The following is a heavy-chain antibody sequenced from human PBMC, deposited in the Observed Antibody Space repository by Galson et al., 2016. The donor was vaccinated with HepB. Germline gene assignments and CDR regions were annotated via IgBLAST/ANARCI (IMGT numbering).Heavy chain of an antibody. Sequence: SVKVSCKASGGTFRTYVINWVRQAPGQGLKWMGGIIPMFGTPNYSQKFQGRLTITADEFTSTAYMDLSGLRSEDTAVYYCASHTRGQYDSGRYEFNYWGQGAQVIVSS. CDR3: ASHTRGQYDSGRYEFNY. V-gene: IGHV1-69*13. J-gene: IGHJ4*02. CDR1: GGTFRTYV. D-gene: IGHD3-10*01. CDR2: IIPMFGTP.